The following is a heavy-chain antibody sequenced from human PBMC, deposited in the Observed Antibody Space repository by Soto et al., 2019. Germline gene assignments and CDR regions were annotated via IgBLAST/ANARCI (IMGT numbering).Heavy chain of an antibody. D-gene: IGHD3-3*01. CDR1: GYTFSSHD. J-gene: IGHJ5*02. Sequence: QVQLVQSGAEVKRPGAPVKVSCKASGYTFSSHDIIWVRQPAGQGLEWMGWMNPLKGLSKTTYLPSYRGRVVRTRDTFLRTAYLALSGLRSDDTAVYFCARGATADYDFWANPRGDWLDLWGQGTLLTVSS. V-gene: IGHV1-8*01. CDR2: MNPLKGLSKT. CDR3: ARGATADYDFWANPRGDWLDL.